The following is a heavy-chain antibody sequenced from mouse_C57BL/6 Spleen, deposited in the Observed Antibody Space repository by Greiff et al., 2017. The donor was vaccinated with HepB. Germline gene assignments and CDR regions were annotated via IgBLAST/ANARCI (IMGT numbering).Heavy chain of an antibody. J-gene: IGHJ3*01. V-gene: IGHV1-15*01. Sequence: QVHVKQSGAELVRPGASVTLSCKASGYTFTDYEMHWVKQTPVHGLEWIGAIDPETGGTAYNQKFKGKAILTADKSSSTAYMELRSLTSEDSAVYYCTIYSNYTFAYWGQGTLVTVSA. CDR1: GYTFTDYE. CDR3: TIYSNYTFAY. D-gene: IGHD2-5*01. CDR2: IDPETGGT.